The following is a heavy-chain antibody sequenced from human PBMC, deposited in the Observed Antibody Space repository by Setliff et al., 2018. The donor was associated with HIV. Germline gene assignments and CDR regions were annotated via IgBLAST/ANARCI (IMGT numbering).Heavy chain of an antibody. CDR1: GGSISSGSYY. CDR3: ARDNSYYYGSGSHYWYGMDV. J-gene: IGHJ6*01. V-gene: IGHV4-61*02. D-gene: IGHD3-10*01. Sequence: KPSETLSLTCTVSGGSISSGSYYWSWIRQPAGKGLEWIGRIYTSGSTNYNPSLKSRVTISVDTSKNQFSLKLSSVTAADTAVYYCARDNSYYYGSGSHYWYGMDVWGQGTTVTVSS. CDR2: IYTSGST.